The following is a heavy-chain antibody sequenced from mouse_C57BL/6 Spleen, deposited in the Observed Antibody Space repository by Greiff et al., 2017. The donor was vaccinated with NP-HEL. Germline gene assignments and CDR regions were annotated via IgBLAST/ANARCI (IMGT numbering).Heavy chain of an antibody. CDR2: ISSGGSYT. J-gene: IGHJ4*01. Sequence: EVNVVESGGDLVKPGGSLKLSCAASGFTFSSYGMSWVRQTPDKRLAWVATISSGGSYTYYPDSVKGRFTISSDNAKNTLNMQMSRLKSEDTAMYYCARQDDYEDYAMDYWGQVTSVTVAS. D-gene: IGHD2-4*01. CDR1: GFTFSSYG. V-gene: IGHV5-6*01. CDR3: ARQDDYEDYAMDY.